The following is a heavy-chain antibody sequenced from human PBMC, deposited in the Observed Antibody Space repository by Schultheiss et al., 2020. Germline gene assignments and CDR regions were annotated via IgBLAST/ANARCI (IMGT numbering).Heavy chain of an antibody. J-gene: IGHJ4*02. V-gene: IGHV3-30-3*01. CDR3: SSRGRNTNFDY. Sequence: GGSLRLSCAASGFTFSSYAMHWVRQAPGKGLEWVAVISYDGSNKYYADSVKGRFTISRDNSKNTLYLQMNSLRAEDTAVYYCSSRGRNTNFDYWGQGTLVTVSS. CDR2: ISYDGSNK. CDR1: GFTFSSYA. D-gene: IGHD6-13*01.